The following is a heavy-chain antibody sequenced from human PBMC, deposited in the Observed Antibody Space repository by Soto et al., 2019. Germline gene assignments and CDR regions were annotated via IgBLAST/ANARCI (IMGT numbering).Heavy chain of an antibody. CDR3: ASGYGSGSYYAY. V-gene: IGHV4-34*01. CDR2: INRGGDT. J-gene: IGHJ4*02. Sequence: QVQLQQWGAGLLKPSETLSLTCAVYGGSFSGNYWSWIRQPPGKGREWIGEINRGGDTNYNPSLKSRVTTSAHTSKNQFSLKVSVVTAADRAVYYCASGYGSGSYYAYWGQGTLVTVSS. D-gene: IGHD3-10*01. CDR1: GGSFSGNY.